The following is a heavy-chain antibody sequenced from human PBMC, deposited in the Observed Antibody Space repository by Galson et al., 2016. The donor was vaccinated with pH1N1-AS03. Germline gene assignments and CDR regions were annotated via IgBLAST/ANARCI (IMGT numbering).Heavy chain of an antibody. CDR2: IYYSGST. J-gene: IGHJ4*02. Sequence: ETLSLTCTVSGGSISSSSYYWGWIRQPPGKGLEWIGGIYYSGSTYYNPSLKSRVTISVDTSKNQFSLKLSSVTAADTAVYYCAIRDGGGYDFWSGKPGGYWGQGTLVTVSS. CDR3: AIRDGGGYDFWSGKPGGY. V-gene: IGHV4-39*01. CDR1: GGSISSSSYY. D-gene: IGHD3-3*01.